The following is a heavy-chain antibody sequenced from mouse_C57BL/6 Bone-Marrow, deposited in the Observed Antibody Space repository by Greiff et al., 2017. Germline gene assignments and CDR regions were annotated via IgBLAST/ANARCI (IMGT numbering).Heavy chain of an antibody. CDR1: GYTFTSYW. V-gene: IGHV1-55*01. CDR3: ARWSNYFAWFAY. Sequence: QVQLKQPGAELVKPGASVKMSCKASGYTFTSYWITWVKQRPGQGLEWIGDIYPGSGSTNYNEKFKSKATLTVDTSSSTAYMQLSSLTSEDSAVYYCARWSNYFAWFAYWGQGTLVTVSA. D-gene: IGHD2-5*01. CDR2: IYPGSGST. J-gene: IGHJ3*01.